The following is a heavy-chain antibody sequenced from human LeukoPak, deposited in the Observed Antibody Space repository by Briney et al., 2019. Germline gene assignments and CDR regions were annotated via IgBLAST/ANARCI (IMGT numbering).Heavy chain of an antibody. D-gene: IGHD5-18*01. CDR3: ARDERWIQFNY. V-gene: IGHV3-23*01. J-gene: IGHJ4*02. CDR1: GFTFSTFA. Sequence: GGSLRLSCEASGFTFSTFAMIWVRQPPGKGLEWVSSIFPSGGEIHYADSVRGRFTISRDNSKSTLSLQMNSLRAEDTAIYYCARDERWIQFNYWGQGTLVTVSS. CDR2: IFPSGGEI.